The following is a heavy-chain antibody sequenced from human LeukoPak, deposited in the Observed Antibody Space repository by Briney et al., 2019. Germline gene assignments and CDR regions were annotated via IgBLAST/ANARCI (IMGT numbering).Heavy chain of an antibody. Sequence: GGSLRLSCAASGFTFSSYEMNWVRQAPGKGLEWVSYISSSGSTIYYADPVKGRFTISRDNAKNSLYLQMNSLRAEDTAVYYCARDGVAGPFDYWGQGTLVTVSS. D-gene: IGHD6-19*01. CDR1: GFTFSSYE. CDR3: ARDGVAGPFDY. CDR2: ISSSGSTI. J-gene: IGHJ4*02. V-gene: IGHV3-48*03.